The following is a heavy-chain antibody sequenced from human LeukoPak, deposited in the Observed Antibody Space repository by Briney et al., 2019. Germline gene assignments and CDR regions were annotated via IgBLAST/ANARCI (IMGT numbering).Heavy chain of an antibody. CDR1: GGSISSSSYS. CDR2: IYYSGGT. Sequence: SETLSLTCTVSGGSISSSSYSWGWIRQPPGKGLEWIGSIYYSGGTYYNPSLKSRVTISVDTSKNQFSLKLSSVTAADTAVYYCARLVLDYDFWSGYYPFFDYWGQGTLVTVSS. V-gene: IGHV4-39*01. D-gene: IGHD3-3*01. CDR3: ARLVLDYDFWSGYYPFFDY. J-gene: IGHJ4*02.